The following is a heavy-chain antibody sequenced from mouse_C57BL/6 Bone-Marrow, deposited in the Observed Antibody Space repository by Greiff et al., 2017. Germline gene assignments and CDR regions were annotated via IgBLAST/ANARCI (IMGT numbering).Heavy chain of an antibody. Sequence: EVHLVESGGGLVQPGGSLSLSCAASGFTFTDYYMSWVRQPPGKALEWLGFIRNKANGYTTEYSASVKGRFTISRDNSQSILYLQMNALRAEDSATYYCESSLLRGYGSSPDYWGQGTTLTVSS. D-gene: IGHD1-1*01. CDR2: IRNKANGYTT. CDR1: GFTFTDYY. V-gene: IGHV7-3*01. J-gene: IGHJ2*01. CDR3: ESSLLRGYGSSPDY.